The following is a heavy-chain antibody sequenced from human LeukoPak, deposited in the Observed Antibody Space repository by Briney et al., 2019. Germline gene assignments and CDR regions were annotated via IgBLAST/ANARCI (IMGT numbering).Heavy chain of an antibody. CDR3: ARDHTTVTTYY. CDR1: GYTFTSYG. D-gene: IGHD4-17*01. Sequence: GASVKVSCKASGYTFTSYGISWVRQAPGKGLEWVSVIYSGGSTYYADSVKGRFTISRDNSKNTLYLQMNSLRAEDTAVYYCARDHTTVTTYYWGQGTLVTVSS. CDR2: IYSGGST. J-gene: IGHJ4*02. V-gene: IGHV3-66*01.